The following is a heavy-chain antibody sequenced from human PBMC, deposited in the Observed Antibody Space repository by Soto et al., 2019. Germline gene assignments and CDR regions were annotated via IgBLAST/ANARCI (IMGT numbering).Heavy chain of an antibody. CDR1: GFTFSDHY. V-gene: IGHV3-11*01. CDR2: ISSSGDII. D-gene: IGHD3-22*01. Sequence: GGSLRLSCAASGFTFSDHYMSWIRQAPGKGLEWVSYISSSGDIIYYADSVKGRFTISRDNAKSSLYLQMNSLRAEDTAVYYCARDLGYYDSSGYFDYRGQGTLVTVSS. J-gene: IGHJ4*02. CDR3: ARDLGYYDSSGYFDY.